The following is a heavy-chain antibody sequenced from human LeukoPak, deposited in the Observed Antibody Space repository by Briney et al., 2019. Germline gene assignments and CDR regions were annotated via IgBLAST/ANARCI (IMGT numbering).Heavy chain of an antibody. Sequence: PGGSLRLSCAASGFTFSSYAMSWVRQAPGKGLEWVSAISGSGGSTYYADSVKGRFTISRDNSKNTLYLQMNSLRAKDTAVYYCAKALVMATIGGFDPWGQGTLVTVSS. CDR1: GFTFSSYA. D-gene: IGHD5-24*01. CDR3: AKALVMATIGGFDP. V-gene: IGHV3-23*01. J-gene: IGHJ5*02. CDR2: ISGSGGST.